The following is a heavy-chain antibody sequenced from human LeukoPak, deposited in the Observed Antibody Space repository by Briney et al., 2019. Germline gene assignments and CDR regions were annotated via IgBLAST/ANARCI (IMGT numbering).Heavy chain of an antibody. CDR1: AGSISSSY. CDR3: ARQGPLTTAVTTRTNPFDY. J-gene: IGHJ4*02. Sequence: SETLSLTCTVSAGSISSSYWSWIRQPPGKGLEWIGYIYYSGSTNYNPSLKSRVTISVDTSKNQFSLKLNSVTAAGTAVYYCARQGPLTTAVTTRTNPFDYWGQGTLVTVSS. D-gene: IGHD4-11*01. CDR2: IYYSGST. V-gene: IGHV4-59*08.